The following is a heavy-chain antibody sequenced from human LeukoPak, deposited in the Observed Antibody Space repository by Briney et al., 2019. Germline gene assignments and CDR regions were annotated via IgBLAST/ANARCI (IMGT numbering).Heavy chain of an antibody. CDR2: ISGSGGST. J-gene: IGHJ3*02. CDR1: GFTFSSYA. CDR3: AKDRAWSPSRYWDAFDI. V-gene: IGHV3-23*01. Sequence: GGSLRLSCAASGFTFSSYAMSWVRQAPGKGLEWVSAISGSGGSTYYADSVKGRFTISRDNSKNTLYLQMNSLRAEDTAVYYCAKDRAWSPSRYWDAFDIWGQGTMVTVSS. D-gene: IGHD3-10*01.